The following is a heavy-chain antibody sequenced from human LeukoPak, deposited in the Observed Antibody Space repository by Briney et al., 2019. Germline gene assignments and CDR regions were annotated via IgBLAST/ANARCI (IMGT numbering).Heavy chain of an antibody. V-gene: IGHV4-59*01. CDR2: IYYSGST. D-gene: IGHD6-6*01. CDR3: ARRGYSSSSGWFDP. Sequence: PSETLSLTCAVYGGSFSGYYWSWIRQPPGKGLEWIGYIYYSGSTNYNPSLKSRVTISVDTSKNQFSLKLSSVTAADTAVYYCARRGYSSSSGWFDPWGQGTLVTVSS. CDR1: GGSFSGYY. J-gene: IGHJ5*02.